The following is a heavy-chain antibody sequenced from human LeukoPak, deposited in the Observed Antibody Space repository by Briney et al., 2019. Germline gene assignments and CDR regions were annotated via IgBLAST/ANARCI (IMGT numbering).Heavy chain of an antibody. D-gene: IGHD2-2*01. V-gene: IGHV3-23*01. CDR3: AKASCRSTSCYVDY. CDR1: GFTFGNYA. J-gene: IGHJ4*02. Sequence: PGGSLRLSCVGSGFTFGNYAVNWVRQAPGKGLEWVSGLTVGGDSTFYADSVTGRFTISRDNSKNTLYLRMNSLRAEDTALYYCAKASCRSTSCYVDYWGQGTLVTVSS. CDR2: LTVGGDST.